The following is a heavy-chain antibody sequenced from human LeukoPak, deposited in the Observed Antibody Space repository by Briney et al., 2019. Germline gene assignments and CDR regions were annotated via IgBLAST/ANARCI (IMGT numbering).Heavy chain of an antibody. D-gene: IGHD3-16*02. V-gene: IGHV1-18*01. CDR2: ISAYNGNT. Sequence: ASVKVSCKASGYTFTSYGISWVRQAPGQGLEWMGWISAYNGNTNYAQKLQGRVTMTTDTSTSTAYMELRSLRSDDTAVYYCGTYDYVWGSYRLLDYWGQGTLVTVSS. CDR3: GTYDYVWGSYRLLDY. J-gene: IGHJ4*02. CDR1: GYTFTSYG.